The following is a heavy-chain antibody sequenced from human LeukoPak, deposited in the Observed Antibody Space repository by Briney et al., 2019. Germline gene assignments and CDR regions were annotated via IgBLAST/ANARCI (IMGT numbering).Heavy chain of an antibody. J-gene: IGHJ6*02. CDR1: GYTFTSYD. CDR3: ARTRYSSSWYGDYYYYGMDV. D-gene: IGHD6-13*01. CDR2: MNPNSGNT. V-gene: IGHV1-8*01. Sequence: ASVKVSCKASGYTFTSYDINWVRQATGQGLEWMGWMNPNSGNTGYAQKFQGRVTMTRNTSISTAYMELSSLRSEDTAVYYCARTRYSSSWYGDYYYYGMDVWGQGTTVTVSS.